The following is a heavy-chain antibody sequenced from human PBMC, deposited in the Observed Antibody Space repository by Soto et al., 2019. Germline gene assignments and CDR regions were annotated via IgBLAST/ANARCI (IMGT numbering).Heavy chain of an antibody. CDR2: IIPILGIA. J-gene: IGHJ3*02. CDR1: GGTFSSYT. D-gene: IGHD6-13*01. CDR3: ARDGYSSSWFIDDAFDI. Sequence: QVQLVQSGAEVKKPGSSVKVSCKASGGTFSSYTISWVRQAPGQGLEWMGRIIPILGIANYAQKFQGRVTITADKSTSXXYMELSSLRSEDTAVYYCARDGYSSSWFIDDAFDIWGQGTMVTVSS. V-gene: IGHV1-69*08.